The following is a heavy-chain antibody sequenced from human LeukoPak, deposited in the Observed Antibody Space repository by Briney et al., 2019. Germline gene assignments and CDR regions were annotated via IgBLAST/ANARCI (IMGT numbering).Heavy chain of an antibody. V-gene: IGHV3-74*01. CDR1: AFTFSSQW. CDR3: AGERSDMTDY. D-gene: IGHD3-10*01. CDR2: INSDGSSP. J-gene: IGHJ4*02. Sequence: QPGRSLRLSCPPAAFTFSSQWMHWVRHDPGRGRGWVSRINSDGSSPSYAHSVKGRFTISRDNAKNMLYLQMNSLRADDTAVYYCAGERSDMTDYWGQGTLVTVSS.